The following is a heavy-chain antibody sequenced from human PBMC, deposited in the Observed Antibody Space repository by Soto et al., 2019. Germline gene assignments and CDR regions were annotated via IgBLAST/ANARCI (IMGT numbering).Heavy chain of an antibody. J-gene: IGHJ6*02. V-gene: IGHV1-69*13. D-gene: IGHD3-9*01. CDR3: ARGTYYDILTGHLLTTYYYYYGMDV. CDR2: IIPIFGTA. CDR1: GGTFSSYA. Sequence: SVKVSCKASGGTFSSYAISWVRQAPGQGLEWMGGIIPIFGTANYAQKFQGRVTITADESTSTAYMELSSLRSEDTAVYYCARGTYYDILTGHLLTTYYYYYGMDVWGQGTTVTVSS.